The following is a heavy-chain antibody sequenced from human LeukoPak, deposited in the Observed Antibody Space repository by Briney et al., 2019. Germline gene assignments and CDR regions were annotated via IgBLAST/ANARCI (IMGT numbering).Heavy chain of an antibody. V-gene: IGHV3-30*04. CDR3: ARDQVWYSSYYYYYYMDV. CDR1: GFTFSSYA. J-gene: IGHJ6*03. CDR2: ISYDGSNK. Sequence: GGSLRLSCAASGFTFSSYAMHWVRQAPGKGLEWVAVISYDGSNKYYADSVKGRFTISRDNSKNTLYLQMNSLRAEDTAVYYCARDQVWYSSYYYYYYMDVWGKGTTVTVSS. D-gene: IGHD6-13*01.